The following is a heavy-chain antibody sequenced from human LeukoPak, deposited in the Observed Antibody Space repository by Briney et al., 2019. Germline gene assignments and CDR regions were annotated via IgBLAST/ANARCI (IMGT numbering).Heavy chain of an antibody. CDR2: ISWNSGSI. CDR1: GFTFDDYA. V-gene: IGHV3-9*01. D-gene: IGHD6-19*01. J-gene: IGHJ3*02. CDR3: AKAVEEEVYSSNSWPGAFDI. Sequence: PGGSLRLSCAASGFTFDDYAMHWVRQAPGKGLEWVSGISWNSGSIGYADSVKGRFTISRDNAKNSLYLQMNSLRAEDTALYYCAKAVEEEVYSSNSWPGAFDIWGQGTMVTVSS.